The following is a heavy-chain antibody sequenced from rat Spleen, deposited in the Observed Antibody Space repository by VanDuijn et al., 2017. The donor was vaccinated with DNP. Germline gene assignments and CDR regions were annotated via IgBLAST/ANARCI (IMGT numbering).Heavy chain of an antibody. Sequence: EVQLVESGGGFVQPGRSLKLSCAASGFTFSDYNMACVRQAPKKGLDWVATGVYDGSRTFYRDSVKGRFTISRDNVKSTLYLKMDSRRSEDTATYYCATFEGRDAWGQGTSVTVSS. CDR1: GFTFSDYN. V-gene: IGHV5S10*01. J-gene: IGHJ4*01. D-gene: IGHD1-11*01. CDR2: GVYDGSRT. CDR3: ATFEGRDA.